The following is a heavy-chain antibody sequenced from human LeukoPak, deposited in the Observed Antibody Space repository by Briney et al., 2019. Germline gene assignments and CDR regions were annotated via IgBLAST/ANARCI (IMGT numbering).Heavy chain of an antibody. CDR3: ATLLGETYFFDF. CDR2: INPSGGSR. V-gene: IGHV1-46*01. D-gene: IGHD1-26*01. CDR1: GYTFTSYY. J-gene: IGHJ4*02. Sequence: GASVKVSCKASGYTFTSYYMHWVRQAPGQGLEWMGIINPSGGSRSYAQKFQGRVTMTRDTSRSTVYMELSSLRSEDTAVYYCATLLGETYFFDFWGQGTLVTVSS.